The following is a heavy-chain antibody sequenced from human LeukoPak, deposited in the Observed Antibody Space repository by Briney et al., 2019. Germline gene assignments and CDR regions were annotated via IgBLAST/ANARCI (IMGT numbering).Heavy chain of an antibody. Sequence: GGSLRLSCAASGFTFSTSWMTWVRQAPGKGLEWVAHIKEDGSEKYYVDSVRGRFTISRDNAKNSLYMQMNSVRAEDRAVYYCARALCIWGGDCHYFDYWGQGTLVTVSS. CDR3: ARALCIWGGDCHYFDY. CDR1: GFTFSTSW. V-gene: IGHV3-7*01. D-gene: IGHD2-21*01. J-gene: IGHJ4*02. CDR2: IKEDGSEK.